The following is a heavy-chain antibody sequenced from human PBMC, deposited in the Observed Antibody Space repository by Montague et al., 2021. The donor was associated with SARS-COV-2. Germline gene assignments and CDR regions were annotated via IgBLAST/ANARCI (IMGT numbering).Heavy chain of an antibody. V-gene: IGHV4-39*01. CDR2: IYYSGST. CDR3: ARHLVYCSSTSCYEGRFDP. CDR1: GCSISSSSYY. D-gene: IGHD2-2*01. Sequence: SETLPLTCTVSGCSISSSSYYWGWIRQPPGKGLEWIGSIYYSGSTYYNPSLKSRVTISVDTSKNQFSLKLSSVTAADTAVYYCARHLVYCSSTSCYEGRFDPWGQGTLVTVSS. J-gene: IGHJ5*02.